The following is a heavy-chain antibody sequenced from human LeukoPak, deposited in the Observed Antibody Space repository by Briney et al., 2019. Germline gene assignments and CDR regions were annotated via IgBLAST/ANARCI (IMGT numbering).Heavy chain of an antibody. D-gene: IGHD4-17*01. CDR1: GDSINSGNYY. CDR2: VYTSGTT. CDR3: ARSDTYGPFAY. V-gene: IGHV4-61*09. Sequence: SETLSLTCTVSGDSINSGNYYWNWIRQPAGKGLEWIGHVYTSGTTNSNPSLKSRVTISIDTSKNQFSLNLSSVTAADTAVYYCARSDTYGPFAYWGQGTLVTVSS. J-gene: IGHJ4*02.